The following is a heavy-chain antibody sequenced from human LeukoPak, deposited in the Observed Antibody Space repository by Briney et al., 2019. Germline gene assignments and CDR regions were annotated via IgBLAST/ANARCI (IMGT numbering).Heavy chain of an antibody. V-gene: IGHV4-34*01. J-gene: IGHJ3*02. Sequence: SETLSLTCAVYGGSFSGYYWSWIRQPPGKGLEWIGEINHSGSTNYNPSIKSRVTISVDTSKNQFSLKLSSVTAADTAVYYCARGEMATIEDAFDIWGQGTMVTVSS. CDR2: INHSGST. CDR3: ARGEMATIEDAFDI. D-gene: IGHD5-24*01. CDR1: GGSFSGYY.